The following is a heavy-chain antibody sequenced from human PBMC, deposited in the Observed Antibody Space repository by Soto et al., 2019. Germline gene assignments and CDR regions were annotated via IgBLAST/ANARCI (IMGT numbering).Heavy chain of an antibody. V-gene: IGHV1-3*05. J-gene: IGHJ4*02. Sequence: QVQLVQSGAEEKKPGASVKVSCKASGYTFTSYAMHWVRQAPGQRLEWMGWINAGNGNTKYSQKFQGRVTITRDTSASTGYMELRSLRAEDTAVYYCAWSIVVVTALDYWGQGTLVTVSS. D-gene: IGHD2-21*02. CDR1: GYTFTSYA. CDR3: AWSIVVVTALDY. CDR2: INAGNGNT.